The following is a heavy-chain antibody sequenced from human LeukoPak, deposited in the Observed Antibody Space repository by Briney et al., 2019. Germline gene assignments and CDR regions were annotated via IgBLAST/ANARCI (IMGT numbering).Heavy chain of an antibody. CDR3: AARSSYSSGWNFDY. Sequence: ASVKVSCKASGFTFTSSAVQWVRQARGQRLEWIGWIVVGSGNTNYAQKFQEGVTITRDMSTSTAYMELSSLRSEDTAVYYCAARSSYSSGWNFDYWGQGTLVTVSS. D-gene: IGHD6-19*01. J-gene: IGHJ4*02. V-gene: IGHV1-58*01. CDR1: GFTFTSSA. CDR2: IVVGSGNT.